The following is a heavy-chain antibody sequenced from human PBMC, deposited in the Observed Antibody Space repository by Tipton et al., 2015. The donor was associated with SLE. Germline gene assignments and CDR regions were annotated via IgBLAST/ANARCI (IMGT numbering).Heavy chain of an antibody. CDR3: AREPGQGIHDAFDI. Sequence: TLSLTCTVSGASIRSGNYYWSGSRQPAGKGLEWIGRIYASGSTNYNPSLKSRVTISVDTSKNQFSLKLSSVTAADTAVYYCAREPGQGIHDAFDIWGQGTMVTVSS. D-gene: IGHD6-13*01. CDR2: IYASGST. J-gene: IGHJ3*02. V-gene: IGHV4-61*02. CDR1: GASIRSGNYY.